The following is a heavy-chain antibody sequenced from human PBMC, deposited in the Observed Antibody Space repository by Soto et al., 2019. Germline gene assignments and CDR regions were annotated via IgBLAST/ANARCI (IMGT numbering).Heavy chain of an antibody. CDR3: ARGVTFFGLVSRFWFAP. CDR2: IYKSGIP. V-gene: IGHV4-30-4*01. J-gene: IGHJ5*02. CDR1: GGSLSSGDYS. D-gene: IGHD3-3*01. Sequence: SETLSLTCPVSGGSLSSGDYSLGWVRQSPREGLEWVGHIYKSGIPHYNPPPKSRVVISLNTSWKQFSPRLKSLCAAARALYLCARGVTFFGLVSRFWFAPWGQGTVVTVSS.